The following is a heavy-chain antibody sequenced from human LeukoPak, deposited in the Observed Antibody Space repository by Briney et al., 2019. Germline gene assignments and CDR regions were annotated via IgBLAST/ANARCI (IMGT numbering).Heavy chain of an antibody. V-gene: IGHV1-69*02. CDR2: IIPILGIA. Sequence: SVKVSCKASGGTFSSYTISWVRQAPGQGLEWMGRIIPILGIANYAQKFQGRVTITADKSTSTAYMELSSLRSGDTAVYYCARGKTVAHFDYWGQGTLVTVSS. CDR1: GGTFSSYT. D-gene: IGHD4-23*01. CDR3: ARGKTVAHFDY. J-gene: IGHJ4*02.